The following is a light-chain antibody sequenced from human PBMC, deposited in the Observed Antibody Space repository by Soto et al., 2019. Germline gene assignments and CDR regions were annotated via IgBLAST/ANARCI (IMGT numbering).Light chain of an antibody. V-gene: IGKV3-15*01. Sequence: EIVMTQSPATLSVSPGERATLSCSASQSVNSNLAWYTQKPGQAPRLLIYGASTRVAGIPARFSGSGSVTEFSLSISSLQSEDFAVYYWQQYNNWPPDTLDQGTKLEL. CDR1: QSVNSN. J-gene: IGKJ2*01. CDR2: GAS. CDR3: QQYNNWPPDT.